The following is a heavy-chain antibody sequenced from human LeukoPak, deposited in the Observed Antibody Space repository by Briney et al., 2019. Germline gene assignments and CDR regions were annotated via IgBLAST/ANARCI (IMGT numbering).Heavy chain of an antibody. D-gene: IGHD3-10*01. CDR1: EFTFNRYW. CDR3: TRDALFGSGRTHLDF. J-gene: IGHJ4*02. V-gene: IGHV3-7*04. Sequence: GGSLRLSCAASEFTFNRYWMSWVRQAPGKGLQWVANIKQDGSEAHYVDSVKGRFTISRDNAKNSLSLQMNSLDVDDTGVYFCTRDALFGSGRTHLDFWSQGTLVSVSS. CDR2: IKQDGSEA.